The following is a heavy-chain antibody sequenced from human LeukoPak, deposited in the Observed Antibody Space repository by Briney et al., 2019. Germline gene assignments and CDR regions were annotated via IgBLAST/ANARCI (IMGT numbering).Heavy chain of an antibody. Sequence: PSETLSLTCAVYGGSFSGYYWSWIRQPPGKGLEWIGEINHSGSTNYNPSLKSRVTISVDTSKNQFSLKLRSVTAADTAVYYCRSYYYYGMDVWGQGTTVTVSS. CDR3: RSYYYYGMDV. CDR1: GGSFSGYY. V-gene: IGHV4-34*01. J-gene: IGHJ6*02. CDR2: INHSGST.